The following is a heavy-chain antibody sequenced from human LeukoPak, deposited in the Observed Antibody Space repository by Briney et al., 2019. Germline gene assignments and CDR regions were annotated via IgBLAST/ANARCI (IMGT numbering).Heavy chain of an antibody. CDR3: ARQSITMIVVVAYFDL. CDR2: IYYSGST. J-gene: IGHJ2*01. D-gene: IGHD3-22*01. Sequence: WVRQAPGKGLEWVGSIYYSGSTYYNPSLKSRVTISVDTSKNQFSLKLSSVTAADTAVYYCARQSITMIVVVAYFDLWGRGTLVTVSS. V-gene: IGHV4-39*01.